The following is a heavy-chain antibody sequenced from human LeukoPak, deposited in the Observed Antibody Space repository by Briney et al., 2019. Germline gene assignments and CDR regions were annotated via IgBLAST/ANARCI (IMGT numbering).Heavy chain of an antibody. V-gene: IGHV3-66*01. CDR2: IYSGGST. D-gene: IGHD3-22*01. Sequence: PGGSLRLSCAASGLTVSSNYMSWVRQAPGKGLEWVSIIYSGGSTYYADSVKGRFSISKDNSKNTLYLQMNSLRAEDTAVYYCARNGGYHFDYWGQGTLVTVSS. J-gene: IGHJ4*02. CDR1: GLTVSSNY. CDR3: ARNGGYHFDY.